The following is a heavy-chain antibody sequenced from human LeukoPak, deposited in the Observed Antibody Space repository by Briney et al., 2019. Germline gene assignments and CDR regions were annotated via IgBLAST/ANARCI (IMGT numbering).Heavy chain of an antibody. Sequence: GGPLRLSCAASGFSFTKSWMNCVPQAPGKGLEWVACIKTKSQGGTTDYAEPVKGRFAIQLDDSDNMLYLKMNSLKSEDTAVYYGAVGRGNTDIDYWGQGTLVTVSS. CDR3: AVGRGNTDIDY. CDR2: IKTKSQGGTT. D-gene: IGHD1-26*01. V-gene: IGHV3-15*05. J-gene: IGHJ4*02. CDR1: GFSFTKSW.